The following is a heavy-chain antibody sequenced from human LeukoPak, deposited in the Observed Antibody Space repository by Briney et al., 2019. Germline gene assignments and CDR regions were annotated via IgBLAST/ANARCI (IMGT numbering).Heavy chain of an antibody. CDR1: GGSINNYY. J-gene: IGHJ4*02. V-gene: IGHV4-59*01. Sequence: SETLSLTCTVSGGSINNYYWSSIRQPPAKGLEWIGYIYYRGSTNYNPSLKSRVTFSVDTSKNQFSLKLNSVTAADTAVYYCARGGDYGDLRYFDYWGQGTLVTVSS. CDR3: ARGGDYGDLRYFDY. CDR2: IYYRGST. D-gene: IGHD4-17*01.